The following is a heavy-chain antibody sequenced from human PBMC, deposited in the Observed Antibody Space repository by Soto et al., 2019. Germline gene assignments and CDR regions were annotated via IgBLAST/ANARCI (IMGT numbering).Heavy chain of an antibody. CDR1: GFSFSSYA. D-gene: IGHD6-6*01. J-gene: IGHJ6*02. CDR3: ARLKPEYSSKPYCMDV. Sequence: PGGSLRLSCAASGFSFSSYAMRWVRQAPGKGLEWVAVISYDGSNKYYADSVKGRFTISRDNSKNTLYLQMNSLRAEDTAVYYCARLKPEYSSKPYCMDVWGQGTTVTVSS. CDR2: ISYDGSNK. V-gene: IGHV3-30-3*01.